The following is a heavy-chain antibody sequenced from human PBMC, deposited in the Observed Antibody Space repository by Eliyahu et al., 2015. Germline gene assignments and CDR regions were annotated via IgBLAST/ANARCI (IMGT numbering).Heavy chain of an antibody. CDR1: GGTFSSYA. Sequence: QVQLVQSGAEVKKPGSXVKVSCKASGGTFSSYAISWVRQAPGQGLEWMGRIIPILGIANYAQKFQGRVTITADKSTSTAYMELSSLRSEDTAVYYCAREGANSNYAVRYWFDPWGQGTLVTVSS. J-gene: IGHJ5*02. D-gene: IGHD4-11*01. V-gene: IGHV1-69*04. CDR2: IIPILGIA. CDR3: AREGANSNYAVRYWFDP.